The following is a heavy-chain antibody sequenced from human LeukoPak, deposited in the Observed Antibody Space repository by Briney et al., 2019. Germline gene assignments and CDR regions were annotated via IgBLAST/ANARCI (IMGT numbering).Heavy chain of an antibody. CDR1: GGSISSSSYD. V-gene: IGHV4-39*01. D-gene: IGHD2-2*01. CDR3: ARWGLGPIVVVPAALDY. Sequence: SETLSLTCTVSGGSISSSSYDWGWIRQPPGKGLEWIGSIYYSGSTYYNPSLKSRVTISVDTSKNQFSLKLSSVTAADTAVYYCARWGLGPIVVVPAALDYWGQGTLVTVSS. CDR2: IYYSGST. J-gene: IGHJ4*02.